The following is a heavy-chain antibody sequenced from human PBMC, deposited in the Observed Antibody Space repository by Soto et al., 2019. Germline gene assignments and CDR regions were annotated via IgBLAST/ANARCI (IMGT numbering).Heavy chain of an antibody. V-gene: IGHV3-48*02. CDR1: GFTLSAYI. Sequence: GVSLRLSFAAPGFTLSAYIMNWVRQAPGKGLEWISFINSGSDTIYYGDSVKGRFTISRDNAKNALCLQTNSLRDDATAVYYCARPHLDRPTYYGLDVWGQGTTVTVSS. J-gene: IGHJ6*02. CDR2: INSGSDTI. D-gene: IGHD3-16*01. CDR3: ARPHLDRPTYYGLDV.